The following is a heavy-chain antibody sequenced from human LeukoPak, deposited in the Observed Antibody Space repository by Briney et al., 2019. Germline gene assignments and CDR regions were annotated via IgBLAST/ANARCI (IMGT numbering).Heavy chain of an antibody. CDR3: ARGGCSGFGCSGYYYYYFMDV. CDR1: EFTFSRYT. Sequence: PGGSLRLSCAGSEFTFSRYTTNWVRQAPGKGLEWVSYIRGGGSVIYYADSVKGRFTISRDNAKNSLYLQMNSLRAEDTAVYYCARGGCSGFGCSGYYYYYFMDVWGKGTTVTVSS. D-gene: IGHD2-15*01. V-gene: IGHV3-48*01. CDR2: IRGGGSVI. J-gene: IGHJ6*03.